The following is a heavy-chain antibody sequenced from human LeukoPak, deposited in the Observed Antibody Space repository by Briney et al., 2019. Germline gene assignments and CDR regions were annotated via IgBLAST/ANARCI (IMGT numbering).Heavy chain of an antibody. Sequence: SETLSIRCTVSGGSINNYYWSWIRQPPGKGLEWIGYIYYSGNTNYNPSLKSRLTISVDTSKNQFSLKLSSLTAADTAVYYCARLPGVGYCSSTSCYALDAFNICGQGTMVTVSS. CDR2: IYYSGNT. V-gene: IGHV4-59*01. CDR3: ARLPGVGYCSSTSCYALDAFNI. J-gene: IGHJ3*02. CDR1: GGSINNYY. D-gene: IGHD2-2*01.